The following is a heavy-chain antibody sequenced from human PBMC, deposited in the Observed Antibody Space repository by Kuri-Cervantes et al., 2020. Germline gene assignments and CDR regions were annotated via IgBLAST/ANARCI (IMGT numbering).Heavy chain of an antibody. Sequence: GGSLRLSCAASRVSFNTYDTHWVRQATGKGLEWVSGINWNSNRIGYADSVKGRFTISRDNAKNSLYLQMNSLRAEDTALYYCAKDYYSSGYYYFDYWGQGTLVTVSS. CDR2: INWNSNRI. CDR3: AKDYYSSGYYYFDY. CDR1: RVSFNTYD. D-gene: IGHD3-22*01. V-gene: IGHV3-9*01. J-gene: IGHJ4*02.